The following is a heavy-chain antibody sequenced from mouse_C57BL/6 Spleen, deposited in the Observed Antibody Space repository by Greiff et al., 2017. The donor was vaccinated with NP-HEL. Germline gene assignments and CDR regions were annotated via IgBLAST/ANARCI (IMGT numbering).Heavy chain of an antibody. J-gene: IGHJ2*01. D-gene: IGHD1-1*01. CDR2: INPNNGGT. CDR1: GYTFTDYY. CDR3: ARVYYYGSTGFDY. Sequence: EVQLQQSGPELVKPGASVKISCKASGYTFTDYYMNWVKQSHGKSLEWIGDINPNNGGTSYNQKFKGKATLTVDKSSSTAYMELRSLTSEDSAVYYCARVYYYGSTGFDYWGQGTTLTVSS. V-gene: IGHV1-26*01.